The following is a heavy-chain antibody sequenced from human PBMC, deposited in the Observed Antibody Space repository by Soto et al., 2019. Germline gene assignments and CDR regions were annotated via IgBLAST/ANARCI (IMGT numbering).Heavy chain of an antibody. D-gene: IGHD6-19*01. CDR1: GFTFSDYG. CDR3: VRDQQWLLPVPLKFDY. J-gene: IGHJ4*02. V-gene: IGHV1-18*01. CDR2: ISAFNGET. Sequence: GASVKVSCKSSGFTFSDYGFSWVRQAPGRGLEWMGWISAFNGETNYTQKSEGRVAMTTDAATTTAYMELRSLTVDDTAVYYCVRDQQWLLPVPLKFDYWGQGTVVTVSA.